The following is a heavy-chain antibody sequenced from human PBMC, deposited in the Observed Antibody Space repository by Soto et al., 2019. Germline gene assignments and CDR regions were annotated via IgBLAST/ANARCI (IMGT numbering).Heavy chain of an antibody. CDR2: IHYSGATSFFP. D-gene: IGHD6-13*01. V-gene: IGHV4-59*01. J-gene: IGHJ4*02. CDR1: GGSMRNYF. Sequence: PSGTLSLTCTVSGGSMRNYFWTWIRQPPGKGLEGIGYIHYSGATSFFPSYNPSLRGRVTISEDTSNNQFSLKLLYVTTADTAVHFCAAGEASSRNLAPYYLDFWGQGTLVTVSS. CDR3: AAGEASSRNLAPYYLDF.